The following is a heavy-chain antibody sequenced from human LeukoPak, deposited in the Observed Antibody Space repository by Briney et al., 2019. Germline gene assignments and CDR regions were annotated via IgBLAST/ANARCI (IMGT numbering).Heavy chain of an antibody. Sequence: QPGGSLRLSCAASGFTFSSYAMSWVRQAPGKGLEWVSAISGSGGSTYYADSVKGRFTISRDNAKNSLYLQMNSLRAEDTAVYYCASQPSKEWLFPHYFDYWGQGTLVTVSS. D-gene: IGHD3-3*01. V-gene: IGHV3-23*01. J-gene: IGHJ4*02. CDR2: ISGSGGST. CDR1: GFTFSSYA. CDR3: ASQPSKEWLFPHYFDY.